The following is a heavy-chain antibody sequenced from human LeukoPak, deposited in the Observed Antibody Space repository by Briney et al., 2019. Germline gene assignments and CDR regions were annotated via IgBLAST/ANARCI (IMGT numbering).Heavy chain of an antibody. D-gene: IGHD6-13*01. Sequence: ASVKVSCKASGYTFTGYYMHWVRQAPGQGLEWMGWINPNSGGTNYAQKLQGRVTMTTDTSTSTAYMELRSLRSDDTAVYYCVRGASAGYFDYWGQGTLVTVSS. V-gene: IGHV1-2*02. J-gene: IGHJ4*02. CDR1: GYTFTGYY. CDR2: INPNSGGT. CDR3: VRGASAGYFDY.